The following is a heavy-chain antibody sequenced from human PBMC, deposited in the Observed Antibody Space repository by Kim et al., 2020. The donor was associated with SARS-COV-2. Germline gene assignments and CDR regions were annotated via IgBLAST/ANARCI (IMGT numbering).Heavy chain of an antibody. CDR2: T. D-gene: IGHD3-10*01. Sequence: TRYSPSFQGQVPISADKSISTAYLQWSSLKASDTAMYYCARMVRGVLVDVWGQGTTVTVSS. J-gene: IGHJ6*02. CDR3: ARMVRGVLVDV. V-gene: IGHV5-51*01.